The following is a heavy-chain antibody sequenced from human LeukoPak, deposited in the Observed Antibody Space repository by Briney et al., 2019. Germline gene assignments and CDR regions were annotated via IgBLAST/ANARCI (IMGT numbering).Heavy chain of an antibody. CDR1: GFTFSSYA. Sequence: GGSLRLSCAASGFTFSSYAMSWVRQAPGKGLEWVSAISGSGGSTYYADSVKGRFTISRDNSKNTLYLQMNSLRAEDTAVYYCAGSIAVAGTIDYWGQGTLVTVSS. CDR3: AGSIAVAGTIDY. V-gene: IGHV3-23*01. J-gene: IGHJ4*02. CDR2: ISGSGGST. D-gene: IGHD6-19*01.